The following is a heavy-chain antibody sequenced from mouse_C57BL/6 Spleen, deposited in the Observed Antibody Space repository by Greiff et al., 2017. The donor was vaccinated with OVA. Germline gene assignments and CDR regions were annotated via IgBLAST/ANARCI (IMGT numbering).Heavy chain of an antibody. D-gene: IGHD1-1*01. J-gene: IGHJ1*03. CDR1: GYTFTSYW. V-gene: IGHV1-50*01. CDR2: IDPSDSYT. Sequence: QVQLQQPGAELVKPGASVKLSCKASGYTFTSYWMQWVKQRPGQGLEWIGEIDPSDSYTNYNQKFKGKATLTVDTSSSKAYMQLSSLPSEASAVYYCARCPSGSSSASWYFDVWGTGTTVTVSS. CDR3: ARCPSGSSSASWYFDV.